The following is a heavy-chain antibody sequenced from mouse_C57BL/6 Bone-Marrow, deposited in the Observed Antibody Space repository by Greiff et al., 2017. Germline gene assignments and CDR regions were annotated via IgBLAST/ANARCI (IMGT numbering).Heavy chain of an antibody. Sequence: VQLQQPGAELVKPGASVKMSCKASGYTFTSYWITWVKQRPGQGLEWIGDIYPGSGSTNYNEKFKIKATLTVDTSSSTAYMQLISLTSEDSAVYYCARPYYSNYCYFDVWGTGTTVTVSS. J-gene: IGHJ1*03. CDR1: GYTFTSYW. V-gene: IGHV1-55*01. D-gene: IGHD2-5*01. CDR2: IYPGSGST. CDR3: ARPYYSNYCYFDV.